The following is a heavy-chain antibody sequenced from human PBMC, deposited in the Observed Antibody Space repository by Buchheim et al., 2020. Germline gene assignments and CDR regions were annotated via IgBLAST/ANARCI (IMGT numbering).Heavy chain of an antibody. CDR1: GGSFSGYY. J-gene: IGHJ4*02. CDR3: ARVGSGSYHRNKYYFDY. D-gene: IGHD1-26*01. Sequence: QVQLQQWGAGLLKPSETLSLTCAVYGGSFSGYYWSWIRQPPGKGLEWIGEINHSGSTNYNPSLKSRVTISVDTSKNQFPLKLSSVTAADTAVYYCARVGSGSYHRNKYYFDYWGQGTL. V-gene: IGHV4-34*01. CDR2: INHSGST.